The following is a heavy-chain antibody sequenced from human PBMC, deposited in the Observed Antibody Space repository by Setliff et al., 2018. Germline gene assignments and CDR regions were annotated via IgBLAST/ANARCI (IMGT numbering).Heavy chain of an antibody. Sequence: PSETLSLTCTVSGDSISSGDYFWSWIRQPPGKGLEWIAYIYHSGSTYYNPSLKSRVTISVDTSKNQFSLKLSSVTAADTAVYYCARRLSGSGGDDYWGQGTLVTVSS. CDR2: IYHSGST. CDR1: GDSISSGDYF. CDR3: ARRLSGSGGDDY. V-gene: IGHV4-30-4*08. D-gene: IGHD6-19*01. J-gene: IGHJ4*02.